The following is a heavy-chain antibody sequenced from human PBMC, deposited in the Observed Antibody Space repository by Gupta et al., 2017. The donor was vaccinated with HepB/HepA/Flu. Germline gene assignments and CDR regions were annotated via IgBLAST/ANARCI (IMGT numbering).Heavy chain of an antibody. CDR1: GFTCSSYW. J-gene: IGHJ4*02. D-gene: IGHD2-2*01. CDR3: ARTLGYCSSRHCRYLYFDS. Sequence: EVQLVESGGGLVQPGGSLRLSCAASGFTCSSYWMSWVRQAPGKGLEWVANIKQDGSEKYYVDSVQGRFTLYRDNAKNSLYLQMNSLRAEDTAVYYCARTLGYCSSRHCRYLYFDSWGRGSRVTVSS. V-gene: IGHV3-7*01. CDR2: IKQDGSEK.